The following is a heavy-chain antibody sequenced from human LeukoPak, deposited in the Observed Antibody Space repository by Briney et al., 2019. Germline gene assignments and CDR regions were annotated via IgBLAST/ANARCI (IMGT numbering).Heavy chain of an antibody. CDR2: ISNIGNHI. V-gene: IGHV3-21*04. J-gene: IGHJ4*02. Sequence: PSETLSLTCTVSGGSISSNGYYGGWIRQPPGKGLEWVSFISNIGNHIYYADSVKGRFTISRDNAKNSLYLQMNSLRAEDTALYYCARPPRGGYDLYFDYWGQGTLVTVSS. D-gene: IGHD5-12*01. CDR1: GGSISSNGYY. CDR3: ARPPRGGYDLYFDY.